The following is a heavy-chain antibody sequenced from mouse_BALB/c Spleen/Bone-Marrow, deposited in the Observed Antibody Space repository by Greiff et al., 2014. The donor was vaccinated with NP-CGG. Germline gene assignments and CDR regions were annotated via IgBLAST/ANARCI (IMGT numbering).Heavy chain of an antibody. CDR1: GFTFRDYY. CDR3: AKQLAYDMDY. Sequence: EVKLEESGGGLVQPGGSLRLSCATSGFTFRDYYMYWVRQTPEKRLEWVGYITKGGGSTYYPDILKGRFTISRDNAKNTLYLQISRLKSENTAMYYGAKQLAYDMDYWGQGTSVTVSS. CDR2: ITKGGGST. J-gene: IGHJ4*01. D-gene: IGHD4-1*01. V-gene: IGHV5-12*02.